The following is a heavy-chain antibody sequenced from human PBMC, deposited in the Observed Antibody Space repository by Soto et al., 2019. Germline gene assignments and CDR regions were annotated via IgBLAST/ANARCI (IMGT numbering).Heavy chain of an antibody. J-gene: IGHJ2*01. CDR2: IIPILGIA. CDR3: ASRGGQWLPSYWYFDL. D-gene: IGHD6-19*01. Sequence: QVQLVQSGAEVKKPGSSVKVSCKASGGTFSSYTISWVRQAPGQGLEWMGRIIPILGIANYAQKFQGRVTITADKATSTAYMELRRLRAEDTAVYYCASRGGQWLPSYWYFDLWGRGTLVTVSS. V-gene: IGHV1-69*02. CDR1: GGTFSSYT.